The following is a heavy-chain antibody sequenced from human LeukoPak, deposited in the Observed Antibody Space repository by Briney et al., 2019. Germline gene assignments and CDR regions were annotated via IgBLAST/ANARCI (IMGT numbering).Heavy chain of an antibody. CDR1: GFTFSSYE. V-gene: IGHV3-48*03. CDR3: ARETVRNYFDY. CDR2: ISSSGTTI. J-gene: IGHJ4*02. Sequence: PGGSLRLSCAAAGFTFSSYEMNWVRQAPGKGLEWVSYISSSGTTIYYADSVKGRFTISRDNAKNSLYLQMNSLRAEDTAVCYCARETVRNYFDYWGQGTLVTVSS. D-gene: IGHD4-17*01.